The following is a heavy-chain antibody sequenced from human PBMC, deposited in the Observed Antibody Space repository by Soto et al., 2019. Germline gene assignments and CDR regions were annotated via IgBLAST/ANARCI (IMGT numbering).Heavy chain of an antibody. Sequence: EVQLVESGGGLVQPGGSLRLSCAASGFTFSSHWMTWVRQAPGKGLEWVANIKEDGSDKYYVDSVKGRFIISRDNAKNSLHLQMDSLRAEDTAVYYCARDNSLVYWGQGTLDTVSS. J-gene: IGHJ4*02. D-gene: IGHD5-18*01. CDR1: GFTFSSHW. CDR3: ARDNSLVY. CDR2: IKEDGSDK. V-gene: IGHV3-7*05.